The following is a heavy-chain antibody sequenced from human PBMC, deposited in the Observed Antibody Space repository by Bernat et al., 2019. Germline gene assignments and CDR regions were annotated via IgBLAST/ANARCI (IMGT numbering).Heavy chain of an antibody. CDR3: ARTPFRVAVVGTYHFDY. CDR1: GFSVSSNY. D-gene: IGHD6-19*01. J-gene: IGHJ4*02. V-gene: IGHV3-53*05. CDR2: IYSGGGT. Sequence: EVQLVETGGGLIQPGGSLRLSCAASGFSVSSNYMSWVRQAPGKGLEWVSVIYSGGGTYYADSVKGRFTIPRDNSKNTVSLQMNSLRAEDTAVYYCARTPFRVAVVGTYHFDYWGQGTLVTVSS.